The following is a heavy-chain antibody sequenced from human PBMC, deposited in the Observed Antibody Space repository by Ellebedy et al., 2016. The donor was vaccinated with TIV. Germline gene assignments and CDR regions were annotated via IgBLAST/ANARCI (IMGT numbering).Heavy chain of an antibody. D-gene: IGHD1-26*01. V-gene: IGHV4-4*02. CDR2: IYHSGST. J-gene: IGHJ3*02. CDR1: GGSIISTNW. Sequence: MPSETLSLTCAVSGGSIISTNWWCWVRQPPGKGLEWIGEIYHSGSTNYNPSLKSRVTISVDKSKNQSSLKLRSVTAADTAVYYCARVLRRPNGTFDIWGQGTMVTVSS. CDR3: ARVLRRPNGTFDI.